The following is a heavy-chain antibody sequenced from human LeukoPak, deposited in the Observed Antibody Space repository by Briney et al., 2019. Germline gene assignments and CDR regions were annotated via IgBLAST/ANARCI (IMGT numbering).Heavy chain of an antibody. CDR1: GYTFTGYY. V-gene: IGHV1-2*06. J-gene: IGHJ5*02. Sequence: ASVKVSCKASGYTFTGYYMLWVRQAPGQGLEWMGRINPNSGGTNYAQKFQGRVTMTRDTSISTAYMELSRLRSDDTAVYYCAGFARTIFGVVISHNWFDPWGQGTLVTVSS. D-gene: IGHD3-3*01. CDR2: INPNSGGT. CDR3: AGFARTIFGVVISHNWFDP.